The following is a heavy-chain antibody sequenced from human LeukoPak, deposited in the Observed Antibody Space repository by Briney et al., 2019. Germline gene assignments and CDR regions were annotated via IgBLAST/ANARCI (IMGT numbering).Heavy chain of an antibody. CDR3: AIGGDSSTSCYRCFNY. CDR2: IYPDDSDT. J-gene: IGHJ4*02. CDR1: GYSFTNYW. Sequence: GESLKISCEGSGYSFTNYWVGWVRQMPGKGLEWMGIIYPDDSDTRYSPSFQGQVTISADKSIGTAYLQWSSLKASDTAMYYCAIGGDSSTSCYRCFNYWGQGTLVTVSS. V-gene: IGHV5-51*01. D-gene: IGHD2-2*01.